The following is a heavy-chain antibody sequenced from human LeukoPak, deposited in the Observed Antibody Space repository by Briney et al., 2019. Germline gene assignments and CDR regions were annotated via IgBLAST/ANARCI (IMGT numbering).Heavy chain of an antibody. D-gene: IGHD6-19*01. J-gene: IGHJ4*02. CDR1: GFTFSSYA. V-gene: IGHV3-30*04. CDR3: ARAVYRSGGYYFDY. CDR2: ISYDGSGK. Sequence: PGGSLRLSCAASGFTFSSYAMQWVRQAPGKGLEWVAVISYDGSGKNYADSVKGRFTISRDNSKNTLYLQMNSLRADDTAVYYCARAVYRSGGYYFDYWGQGTLVIVSS.